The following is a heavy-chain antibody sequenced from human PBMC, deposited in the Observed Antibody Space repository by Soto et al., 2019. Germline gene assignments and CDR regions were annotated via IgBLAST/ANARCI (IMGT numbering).Heavy chain of an antibody. CDR2: INPNRGGT. CDR3: ANPRGVLSLIVVVADDAFDI. J-gene: IGHJ3*02. Sequence: ASVKVSCKASGYTFTGYYMHWVRQAPGQGLEGMGWINPNRGGTNYAQKVEGRVTMNRDTSISTAYMELSRLRSDDTAVYYCANPRGVLSLIVVVADDAFDIWGQGTMVTVSS. CDR1: GYTFTGYY. V-gene: IGHV1-2*02. D-gene: IGHD2-15*01.